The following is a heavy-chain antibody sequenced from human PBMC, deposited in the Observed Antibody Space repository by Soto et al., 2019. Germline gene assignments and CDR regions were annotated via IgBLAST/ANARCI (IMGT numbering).Heavy chain of an antibody. Sequence: GGSLRLSCAASGFTFSSYAMSWVRQAPGKGLEWVSAISGSGGSTYYADSVKGRFTISRDNSKNTLYLQMNSLRAEDTAVYYCATQIDYYYYMDVWGKGTTVTVSS. CDR3: ATQIDYYYYMDV. J-gene: IGHJ6*03. CDR1: GFTFSSYA. V-gene: IGHV3-23*01. CDR2: ISGSGGST. D-gene: IGHD3-22*01.